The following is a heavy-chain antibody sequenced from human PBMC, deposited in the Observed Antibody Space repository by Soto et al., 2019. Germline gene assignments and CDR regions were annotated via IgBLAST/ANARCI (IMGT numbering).Heavy chain of an antibody. CDR2: IFSNDEK. CDR3: ARLTVYYYYGMDV. V-gene: IGHV2-26*01. J-gene: IGHJ6*02. CDR1: GFSLSNARMG. D-gene: IGHD4-17*01. Sequence: QVTLKESGPVLVKPTETLTLTCTVSGFSLSNARMGVSWIRQPPGKALEWLAHIFSNDEKSYSTSLKSRLTIYKDTSKSQVVLTMTNMDPVDTATYYCARLTVYYYYGMDVWGQGTTVTVSS.